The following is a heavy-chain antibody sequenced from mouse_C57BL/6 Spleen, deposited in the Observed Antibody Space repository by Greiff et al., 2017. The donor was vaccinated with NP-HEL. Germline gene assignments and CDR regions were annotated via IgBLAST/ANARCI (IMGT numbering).Heavy chain of an antibody. CDR3: ARWDGSSYGGFAY. D-gene: IGHD1-1*01. J-gene: IGHJ3*01. CDR2: IWSGGST. V-gene: IGHV2-2*01. CDR1: GFSLTSYG. Sequence: VKLMESGPGLVQPSQSLSITCTVSGFSLTSYGVHWVRQSPGKGLEWLGVIWSGGSTDYNAAFISRLSISKDNSKSQVFFKMNSLQADDTAIYYCARWDGSSYGGFAYWGQGTLVTVSA.